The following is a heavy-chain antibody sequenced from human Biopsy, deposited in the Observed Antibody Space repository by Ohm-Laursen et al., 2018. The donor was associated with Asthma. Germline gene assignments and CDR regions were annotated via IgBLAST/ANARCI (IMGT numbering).Heavy chain of an antibody. D-gene: IGHD3-9*01. V-gene: IGHV1-3*04. J-gene: IGHJ3*01. CDR3: AGTYYAFLTGQVKDVFGV. Sequence: ASVKVSCKASGYNFISFAIHWVRQAPGQRLEWMGWVNTGNGDTKYSQKFQGRVTITRDTSASTAYMELRSLRSEDTATYYCAGTYYAFLTGQVKDVFGVWGQGTMVTVSS. CDR1: GYNFISFA. CDR2: VNTGNGDT.